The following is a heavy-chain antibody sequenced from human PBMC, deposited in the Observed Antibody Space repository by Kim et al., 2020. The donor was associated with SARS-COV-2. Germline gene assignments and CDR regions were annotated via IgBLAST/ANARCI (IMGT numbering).Heavy chain of an antibody. Sequence: GRFTISRDNSKNTLYLQMNSLRAEDTAVYYCAKAGGDIVVVPAAMATFDYWGQGTLVTVSS. CDR3: AKAGGDIVVVPAAMATFDY. J-gene: IGHJ4*02. V-gene: IGHV3-23*01. D-gene: IGHD2-2*01.